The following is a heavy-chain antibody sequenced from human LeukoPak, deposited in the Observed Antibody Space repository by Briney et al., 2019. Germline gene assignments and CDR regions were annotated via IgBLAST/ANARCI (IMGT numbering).Heavy chain of an antibody. CDR1: GFTFSSYA. CDR2: ISSNGGST. J-gene: IGHJ6*03. CDR3: ARARGQDDFWSGYYNRYYYMDV. Sequence: GGSLRLSCAASGFTFSSYAMHWVRQAPGKGVEYVSAISSNGGSTYYANSVKGRFTISRDNSKNTLYLQMGSLRAEDMAVYYCARARGQDDFWSGYYNRYYYMDVWGKGTTVTVSS. D-gene: IGHD3-3*01. V-gene: IGHV3-64*01.